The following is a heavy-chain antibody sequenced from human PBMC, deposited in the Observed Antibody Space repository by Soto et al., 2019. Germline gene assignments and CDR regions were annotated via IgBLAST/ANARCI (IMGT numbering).Heavy chain of an antibody. CDR1: GYTFTGYY. D-gene: IGHD6-19*01. CDR3: ARSIAVAGGGAFDI. V-gene: IGHV1-2*04. J-gene: IGHJ3*02. Sequence: GASVKVSCKASGYTFTGYYMHWVRQAPGQGLEWMGWINPNSGGTNYAQKFQGWVTMTRDTSISTAYMELSRLRSDDTAVYYCARSIAVAGGGAFDIWGQGTMVTVSS. CDR2: INPNSGGT.